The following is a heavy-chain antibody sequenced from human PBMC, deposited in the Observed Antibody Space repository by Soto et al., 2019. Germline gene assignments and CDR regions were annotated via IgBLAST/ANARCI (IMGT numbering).Heavy chain of an antibody. CDR2: IIPILGIA. CDR1: GGTFSSYT. CDR3: ARFGSGYYTPFDY. Sequence: QVQLVQSGAEVKKPESSVKVSCKASGGTFSSYTISWVRQAPGQGLEWMGRIIPILGIANYAQKFQGRVTITADKSTSTAYMELSSLRSEDTAVYYCARFGSGYYTPFDYWGQGTLVTVSS. D-gene: IGHD3-3*01. J-gene: IGHJ4*02. V-gene: IGHV1-69*02.